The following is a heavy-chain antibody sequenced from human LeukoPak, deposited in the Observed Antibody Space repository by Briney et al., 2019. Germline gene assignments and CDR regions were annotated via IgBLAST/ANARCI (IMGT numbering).Heavy chain of an antibody. V-gene: IGHV4-59*01. Sequence: SETLSLTCTVSGGSISSYYWSWIRQPSGKGLEWIGYIYYSGSTNYNPSLKSRVTISVGTSKNQFSLKLSSVTAADTAVYYCARGKITMVRGVTGVIVYYYMDVWGKGTTVTISS. CDR1: GGSISSYY. CDR3: ARGKITMVRGVTGVIVYYYMDV. J-gene: IGHJ6*03. CDR2: IYYSGST. D-gene: IGHD3-10*01.